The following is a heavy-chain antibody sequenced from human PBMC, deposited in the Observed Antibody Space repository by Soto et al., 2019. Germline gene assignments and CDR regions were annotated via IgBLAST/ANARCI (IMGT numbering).Heavy chain of an antibody. D-gene: IGHD5-12*01. CDR3: ARSFGGGDDLGGWFDP. CDR2: IYYIGST. Sequence: PSETLSLTGTVSGGSISSGGYYWSWIRQHPGKGLEWIGYIYYIGSTYYNPSLKSRVTISVDTSKNQFSLKLSSVTAADTAAYYCARSFGGGDDLGGWFDPLGQGTLLTVSS. J-gene: IGHJ5*02. CDR1: GGSISSGGYY. V-gene: IGHV4-31*03.